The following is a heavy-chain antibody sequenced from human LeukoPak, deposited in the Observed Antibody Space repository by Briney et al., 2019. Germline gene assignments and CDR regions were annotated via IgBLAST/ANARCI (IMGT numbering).Heavy chain of an antibody. CDR3: AGTGGSYFVDAFDI. D-gene: IGHD1-26*01. Sequence: SETLSLTCTVSGGSISSYYWSWIRQPAGKGLEWIGRIYTSGSTNYNPSLKSRVTMSVDTSKNQFSLKLSSVTAADTAVYYCAGTGGSYFVDAFDIWGQGTMVTVSS. V-gene: IGHV4-4*07. J-gene: IGHJ3*02. CDR2: IYTSGST. CDR1: GGSISSYY.